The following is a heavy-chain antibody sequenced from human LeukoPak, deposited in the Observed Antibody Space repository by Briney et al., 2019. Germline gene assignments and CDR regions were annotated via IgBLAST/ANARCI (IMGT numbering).Heavy chain of an antibody. Sequence: GGSLRLSCAASGLPFDTSYMHWVRQGPGKGLEWVAVIWSDGSHINYADSVKGRFTISRDNSKNTLYLQINSLRAGDAAVYYCARDGGGWNFDYWGHGTLVTVSS. CDR3: ARDGGGWNFDY. CDR2: IWSDGSHI. D-gene: IGHD6-19*01. J-gene: IGHJ4*01. CDR1: GLPFDTSY. V-gene: IGHV3-33*01.